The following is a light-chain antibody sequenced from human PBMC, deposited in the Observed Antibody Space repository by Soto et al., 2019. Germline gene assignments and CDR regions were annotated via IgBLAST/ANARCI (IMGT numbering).Light chain of an antibody. CDR3: QQCRNSPLT. CDR2: DAS. V-gene: IGKV3-15*01. J-gene: IGKJ4*01. Sequence: EIVMTQSPATLSVSPGEGATLSCKASQNVYNNLAWYQQRPGRPPRLLIYDASTRATGISARFSGSGYGTEFTLTISSLQSEDFAVYFCQQCRNSPLTFGGGTKV. CDR1: QNVYNN.